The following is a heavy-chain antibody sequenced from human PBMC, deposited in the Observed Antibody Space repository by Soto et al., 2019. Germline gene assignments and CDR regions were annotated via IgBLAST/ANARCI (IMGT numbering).Heavy chain of an antibody. Sequence: EVQLVESGGGLVQPGGSLRLSCATSGFTFSDYWIHWVRQAPGKGLVWVSRINGDGSSTDYAYSVKGRFTICRDTAENAVDLQMSRRRAEDTAVYYCARGIRGMYGMDAWRHGTTITVSS. CDR1: GFTFSDYW. CDR3: ARGIRGMYGMDA. J-gene: IGHJ6*02. V-gene: IGHV3-74*01. D-gene: IGHD3-10*01. CDR2: INGDGSST.